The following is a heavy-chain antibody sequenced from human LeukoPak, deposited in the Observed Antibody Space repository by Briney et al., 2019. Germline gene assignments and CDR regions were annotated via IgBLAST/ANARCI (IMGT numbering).Heavy chain of an antibody. CDR2: INSDGSST. J-gene: IGHJ5*01. V-gene: IGHV3-74*01. Sequence: PGGSLRLSCAASGFTFSSYWMHWVRQAPGKGLVWVSRINSDGSSTSYADSVKGRFTISRDNAKNTLYLQMGSLTFEDTAVYFCAKGAGFTHGLDQDLTWFDSWGQGTLVTVSS. CDR3: AKGAGFTHGLDQDLTWFDS. D-gene: IGHD5-24*01. CDR1: GFTFSSYW.